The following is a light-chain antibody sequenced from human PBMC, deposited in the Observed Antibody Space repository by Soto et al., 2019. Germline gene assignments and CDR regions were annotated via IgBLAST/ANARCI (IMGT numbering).Light chain of an antibody. CDR1: QGISSY. CDR3: QQLNSYPLT. CDR2: AAS. V-gene: IGKV1-9*01. J-gene: IGKJ5*01. Sequence: IHFTQSPSSLSASVGDRVTITCRASQGISSYLAWYQQKPGKAPKLLIYAASTLQSGVPPRFSGSGSGTDFTLTISSLQPEDFATYYCQQLNSYPLTFGQGTRLEIK.